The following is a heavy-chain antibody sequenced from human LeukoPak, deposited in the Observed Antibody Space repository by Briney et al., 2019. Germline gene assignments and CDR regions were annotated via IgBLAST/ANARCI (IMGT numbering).Heavy chain of an antibody. CDR1: GFTLSDDY. V-gene: IGHV3-11*01. CDR3: ASIAAAKLSPFDY. Sequence: PGGSLRLSCAASGFTLSDDYMSWIRQAPGKGLEWVSYISSSGTTIYYADSVKGRFTISRDNAKNSLYLQMNSLRAEDTDVYYCASIAAAKLSPFDYWGQGTLVTVSS. CDR2: ISSSGTTI. D-gene: IGHD6-13*01. J-gene: IGHJ4*02.